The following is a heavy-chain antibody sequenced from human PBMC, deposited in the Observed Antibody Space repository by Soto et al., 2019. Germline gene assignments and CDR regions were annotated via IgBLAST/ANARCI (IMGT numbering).Heavy chain of an antibody. Sequence: QVPLVQSGAEVKRPGASVKVSCKASGYTFTNNDINWVRQATGQRPEWMGWMNPKSGNTGYAQRFQGRVPMTRDNSITTAYMELRGLRSDDTAVYYCARAPVDRYSADYFDNWGQGTLVTVSS. D-gene: IGHD5-12*01. V-gene: IGHV1-8*01. CDR1: GYTFTNND. CDR3: ARAPVDRYSADYFDN. J-gene: IGHJ4*02. CDR2: MNPKSGNT.